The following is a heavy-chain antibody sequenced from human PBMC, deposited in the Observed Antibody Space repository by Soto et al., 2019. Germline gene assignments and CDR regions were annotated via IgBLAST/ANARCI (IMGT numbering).Heavy chain of an antibody. Sequence: EVQLLESGGGLVQSGGSLRLSCAASGLNFASYAMTWIRQAPGKGLEWVSATSGDAANPQYADSVKGRFTMSRDNSNTTLYLQMTSPKAEYTAVFFCAKYITPTTGYFELWGRGTLVTVSS. D-gene: IGHD1-20*01. CDR1: GLNFASYA. CDR2: TSGDAANP. V-gene: IGHV3-23*01. CDR3: AKYITPTTGYFEL. J-gene: IGHJ2*01.